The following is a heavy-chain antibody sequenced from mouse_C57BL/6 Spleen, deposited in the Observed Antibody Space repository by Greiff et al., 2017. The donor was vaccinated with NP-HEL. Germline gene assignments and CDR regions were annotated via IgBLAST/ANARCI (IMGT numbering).Heavy chain of an antibody. V-gene: IGHV1-55*01. Sequence: VQLQQSGAELVKPGASVKMSCKASGYTFTSYWITWVKQRPGQGLEWIGDIYPGSGSTNYNEKFKSKATLTVDTSSSTAYMQLSSLTSEDSAVYYCARSNWDEGDFDYWGQGTTLTVSS. J-gene: IGHJ2*01. CDR1: GYTFTSYW. D-gene: IGHD4-1*01. CDR3: ARSNWDEGDFDY. CDR2: IYPGSGST.